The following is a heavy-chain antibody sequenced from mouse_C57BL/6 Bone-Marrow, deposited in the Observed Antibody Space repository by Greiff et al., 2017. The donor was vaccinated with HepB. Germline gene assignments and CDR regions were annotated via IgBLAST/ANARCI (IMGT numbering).Heavy chain of an antibody. D-gene: IGHD1-1*01. V-gene: IGHV1-82*01. Sequence: LQESGPELVKPGASVKISCKASGYAFSSSWMNWVKQRPGKGLEWIGRIYPGDGDTNYNGKFKGKATLTADKSSSTAYMQLSSLTSEDSAVYFCAPYYYGSSHWYFDVWGTGTTVTVSS. CDR3: APYYYGSSHWYFDV. CDR1: GYAFSSSW. J-gene: IGHJ1*03. CDR2: IYPGDGDT.